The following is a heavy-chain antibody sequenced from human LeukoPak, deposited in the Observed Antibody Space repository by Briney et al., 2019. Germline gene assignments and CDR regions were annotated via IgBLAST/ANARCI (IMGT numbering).Heavy chain of an antibody. D-gene: IGHD3-10*01. CDR3: AKHYYGSGSQKYYFDY. Sequence: GGSLRLSRAASGFIFSDYGMHWVRQAPGKGLEWVTMVRNDGGDKYYADSVRGRFTISRDNSKNTLYLQMNSLRPEATAVYYCAKHYYGSGSQKYYFDYWGQGTLVTVSS. CDR2: VRNDGGDK. V-gene: IGHV3-30*02. J-gene: IGHJ4*02. CDR1: GFIFSDYG.